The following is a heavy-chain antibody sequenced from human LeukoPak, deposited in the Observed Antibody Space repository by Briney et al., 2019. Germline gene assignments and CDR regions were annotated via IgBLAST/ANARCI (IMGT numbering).Heavy chain of an antibody. CDR3: ARGSLAGAYCGGDCFPLFDY. D-gene: IGHD2-21*02. CDR1: GGSVSSGSYY. CDR2: ISYRGNP. V-gene: IGHV4-61*03. J-gene: IGHJ4*02. Sequence: SDTLSLTCTVSGGSVSSGSYYWSWIRQPPGKGLEWIGDISYRGNPYYNPSLRSRFTISLDPSENHFSLSLSSVTAADTAIYYCARGSLAGAYCGGDCFPLFDYWGQGTLVTVSS.